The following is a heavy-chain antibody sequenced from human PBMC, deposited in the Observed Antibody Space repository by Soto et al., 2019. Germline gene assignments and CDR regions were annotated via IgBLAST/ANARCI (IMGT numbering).Heavy chain of an antibody. CDR1: GITFSNAW. CDR2: IKSITDGGTT. V-gene: IGHV3-15*01. Sequence: PGGSLRLSCAASGITFSNAWMPWVRQAPGKGLEWVGRIKSITDGGTTDYAAPVKGRFTISRGDSKDTLYLQMNNLRTEDTAVYHCTADSADIVVVPPPFRMDVPGQRSTVTGSS. J-gene: IGHJ6*02. CDR3: TADSADIVVVPPPFRMDV. D-gene: IGHD2-15*01.